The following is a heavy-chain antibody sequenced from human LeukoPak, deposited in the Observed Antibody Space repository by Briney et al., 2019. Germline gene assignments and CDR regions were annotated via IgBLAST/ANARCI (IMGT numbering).Heavy chain of an antibody. CDR2: IFYTGST. Sequence: AETLSLTCSVSGGSISGDYWSWIRQPPGKGLEWIGYIFYTGSTNYNPSLKSRVTISVDTSKNQFSLKLSSVTAADTAVYYCARGPSTYYYDSSGYYAGYFQHWGQGTLVTVSS. CDR1: GGSISGDY. D-gene: IGHD3-22*01. J-gene: IGHJ1*01. CDR3: ARGPSTYYYDSSGYYAGYFQH. V-gene: IGHV4-59*08.